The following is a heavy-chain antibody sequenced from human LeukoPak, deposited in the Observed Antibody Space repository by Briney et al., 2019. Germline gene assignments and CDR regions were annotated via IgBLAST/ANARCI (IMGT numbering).Heavy chain of an antibody. V-gene: IGHV1-69*13. D-gene: IGHD1-26*01. CDR1: GGTFSSYA. Sequence: SVKVSCKASGGTFSSYAISWVRQAPGQGLEWMGGIIPIFGTANYAQKFQGRVTITADESTSTAYMELSSLRSEDTAVYYCARDDTGATGFDYWGQETLVTVSS. CDR2: IIPIFGTA. CDR3: ARDDTGATGFDY. J-gene: IGHJ4*02.